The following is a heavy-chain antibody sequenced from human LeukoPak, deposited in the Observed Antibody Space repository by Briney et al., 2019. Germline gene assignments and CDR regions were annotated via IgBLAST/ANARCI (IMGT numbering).Heavy chain of an antibody. D-gene: IGHD5-18*01. V-gene: IGHV4-31*03. J-gene: IGHJ4*02. CDR3: ARGRSYGNYFDY. CDR1: SGSISSGGYF. Sequence: PSQTLSLTCTVSSGSISSGGYFWSWVRQHPGRGVEWIGYIYYSESPYYNPALKTRVTISVDTSKNQFSLKLSSVTAADTAVYYCARGRSYGNYFDYWGQGTLVTVSS. CDR2: IYYSESP.